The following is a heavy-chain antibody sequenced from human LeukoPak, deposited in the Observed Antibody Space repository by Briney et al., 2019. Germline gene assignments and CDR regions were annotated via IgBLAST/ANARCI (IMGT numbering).Heavy chain of an antibody. CDR1: GFTVGSNY. Sequence: PGGSLRLSCAASGFTVGSNYMSWVRQAPGKGLEWVSVIYSGGTTDYAESVKGRFTISRDNSKNTLYLQMNSLRAEDTAVYYCARDWPRSSRGFDPWGQGTLVTVSS. D-gene: IGHD1-26*01. J-gene: IGHJ5*02. CDR2: IYSGGTT. CDR3: ARDWPRSSRGFDP. V-gene: IGHV3-53*01.